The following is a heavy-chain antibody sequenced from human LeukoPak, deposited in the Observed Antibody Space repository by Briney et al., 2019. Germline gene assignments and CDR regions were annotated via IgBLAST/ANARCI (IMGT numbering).Heavy chain of an antibody. CDR2: ISYDGSNK. CDR1: GFTFSSYA. CDR3: AKVRWDNSGWYYLDY. J-gene: IGHJ4*02. Sequence: GGSLRLSCAASGFTFSSYAMHWVRQAPGKGLEWVAVISYDGSNKYYADSVKGRFTISRDNSKSTLYLQMNSLRAEDTAVYYCAKVRWDNSGWYYLDYWGQGTLVTVSS. D-gene: IGHD6-19*01. V-gene: IGHV3-30*04.